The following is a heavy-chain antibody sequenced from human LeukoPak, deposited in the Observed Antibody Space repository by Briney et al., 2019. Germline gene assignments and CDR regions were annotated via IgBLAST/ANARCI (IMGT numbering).Heavy chain of an antibody. V-gene: IGHV3-48*03. CDR2: ISSSGSTI. CDR3: AKDRGIVGAINY. D-gene: IGHD1-26*01. J-gene: IGHJ4*02. Sequence: GGSLRLSCAASGFTFSSYEMNWVRQAPGKGLEWVSYISSSGSTIYYADSVKGRFTISRDNSKNTLYLQMNSLRAEDTAVYYCAKDRGIVGAINYWGQGTLVTVSS. CDR1: GFTFSSYE.